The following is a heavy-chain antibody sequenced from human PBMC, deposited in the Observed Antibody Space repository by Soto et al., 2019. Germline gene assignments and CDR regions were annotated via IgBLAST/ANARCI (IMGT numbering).Heavy chain of an antibody. J-gene: IGHJ6*02. D-gene: IGHD3-10*01. CDR3: ARGPRKGWFGELLHYYYGMDV. V-gene: IGHV4-4*02. Sequence: SETLSLTCAVSGGSISRSNWWNWVRQPPGKGLEWIGYIYYSGSTNYNPSLKSRVTISVDTSKNQFSLKLSSVTAADTAVYYCARGPRKGWFGELLHYYYGMDVWGQGTTVTVLL. CDR1: GGSISRSNW. CDR2: IYYSGST.